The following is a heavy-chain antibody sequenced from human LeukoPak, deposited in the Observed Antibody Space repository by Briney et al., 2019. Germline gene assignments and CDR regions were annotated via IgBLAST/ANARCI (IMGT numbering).Heavy chain of an antibody. J-gene: IGHJ4*02. CDR2: ISYDGSNK. CDR1: GFTFSSYG. CDR3: AKDYRKFKYYYDSSGSSCYFDY. D-gene: IGHD3-22*01. Sequence: GGSLRLSCAASGFTFSSYGMHWVRQAPGKGLEWVAVISYDGSNKYYADSVKGRFTISRDNPKNTLYLQMNSLRAEDTAVYYCAKDYRKFKYYYDSSGSSCYFDYWGQGTLVTVSS. V-gene: IGHV3-30*18.